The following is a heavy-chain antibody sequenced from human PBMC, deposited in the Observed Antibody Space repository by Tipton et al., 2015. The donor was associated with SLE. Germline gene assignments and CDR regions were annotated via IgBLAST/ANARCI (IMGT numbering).Heavy chain of an antibody. CDR2: IYYSGST. Sequence: TLSLTCTVSGGSISSYYWSWLRQPPGKGLERLGYIYYSGSTNYNPSLKSRVTKSEDTSKNQFSLKLGSVTAADTAVYYCAREEYSSGWTEVHWFDPWGQGTLVTVSS. J-gene: IGHJ5*02. CDR1: GGSISSYY. V-gene: IGHV4-59*01. D-gene: IGHD6-19*01. CDR3: AREEYSSGWTEVHWFDP.